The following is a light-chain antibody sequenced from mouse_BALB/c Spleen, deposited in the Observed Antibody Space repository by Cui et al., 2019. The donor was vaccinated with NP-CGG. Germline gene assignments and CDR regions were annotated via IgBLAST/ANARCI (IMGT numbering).Light chain of an antibody. CDR3: QQWRSNPPIFT. Sequence: QIVLTQSPALMSASPGEKVTMTCSASSSVSYMYWYQQKPRSSPKPWIYLTSNLASGVPARFSGSGSGTSYSLTISSMEAEDAATYYCQQWRSNPPIFTFGSGTKLEIK. J-gene: IGKJ4*01. V-gene: IGKV4-68*01. CDR2: LTS. CDR1: SSVSY.